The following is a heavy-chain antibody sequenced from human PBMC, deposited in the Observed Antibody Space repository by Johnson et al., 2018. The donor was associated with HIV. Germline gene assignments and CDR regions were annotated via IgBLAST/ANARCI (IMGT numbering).Heavy chain of an antibody. CDR2: IWYDGSNN. J-gene: IGHJ3*02. CDR3: ARGFDAFDI. V-gene: IGHV3-33*01. Sequence: QVQLVESGGGVVQPGRSLRLSCAASGFTFRNYAMHWVRQAPGKGLEWVAVIWYDGSNNYYADSVKGRFTISRDNSKNTLYVQMNSLRVEDTAVYYCARGFDAFDIWGQGTMVTVSS. CDR1: GFTFRNYA.